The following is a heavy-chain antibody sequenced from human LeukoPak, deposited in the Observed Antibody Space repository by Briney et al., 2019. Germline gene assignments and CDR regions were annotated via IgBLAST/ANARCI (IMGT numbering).Heavy chain of an antibody. CDR3: ANALVVPAAPYYYYYMDV. CDR2: IRYDGSNK. J-gene: IGHJ6*03. Sequence: GGSLRLSCAASGFTFSSSWMHWVRQAPGKGLEWVALIRYDGSNKYYADSVKGRFTISRDNSKNTLYLQMNSLRAEDTAVYYCANALVVPAAPYYYYYMDVWGKGTTVTVSS. V-gene: IGHV3-30*02. CDR1: GFTFSSSW. D-gene: IGHD2-2*01.